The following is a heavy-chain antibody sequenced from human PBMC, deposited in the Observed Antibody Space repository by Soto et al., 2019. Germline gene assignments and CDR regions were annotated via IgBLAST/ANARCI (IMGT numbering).Heavy chain of an antibody. J-gene: IGHJ5*02. CDR2: ISYDGSNK. V-gene: IGHV3-30*18. CDR3: AKDAGQLPDWFDP. CDR1: VFTFRNYD. Sequence: SLRLSCAASVFTFRNYDMHWVRQAPGKGLEGVADISYDGSNKYYADSVKGRFTISRDNAKNTLYLQMNSLRAEDTAVYYCAKDAGQLPDWFDPWGQGTLVTVSS. D-gene: IGHD2-2*01.